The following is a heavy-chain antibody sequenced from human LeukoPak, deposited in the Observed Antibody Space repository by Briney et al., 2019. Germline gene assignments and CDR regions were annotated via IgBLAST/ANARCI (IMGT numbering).Heavy chain of an antibody. J-gene: IGHJ4*02. CDR3: ATNAGWFRLDS. Sequence: GGSLRLSCAASGFIFSNSWMTWVRQAPGKGLEWVANIKGDGSEKAYVESVKGRFTISRDNAKNSLYLQMNSPRAEDTAVYYCATNAGWFRLDSWGQGALVTVSS. CDR2: IKGDGSEK. CDR1: GFIFSNSW. V-gene: IGHV3-7*05. D-gene: IGHD2-15*01.